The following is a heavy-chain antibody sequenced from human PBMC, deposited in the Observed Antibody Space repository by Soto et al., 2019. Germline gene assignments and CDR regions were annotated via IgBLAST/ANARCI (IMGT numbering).Heavy chain of an antibody. Sequence: QVQLVQSGAEVKKPGASVKVSCKASGYTFTSYGISWVRQAPGQGLEWMGWISAYNGNTNYAQKLQGRVTMTTDTSTSTAYMELMSIRSDDTAVYYCAIGQSSIAAPTDWFDPWGQGTLVTVSS. CDR2: ISAYNGNT. CDR1: GYTFTSYG. CDR3: AIGQSSIAAPTDWFDP. D-gene: IGHD6-6*01. V-gene: IGHV1-18*01. J-gene: IGHJ5*02.